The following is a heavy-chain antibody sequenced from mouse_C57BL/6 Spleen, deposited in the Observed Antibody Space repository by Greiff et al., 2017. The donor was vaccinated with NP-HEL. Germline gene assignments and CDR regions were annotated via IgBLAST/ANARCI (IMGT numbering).Heavy chain of an antibody. CDR3: ARGGDYENFVV. CDR1: GYTFTSYW. Sequence: QVQLQQPGAELVMPGASVKLSCKASGYTFTSYWMHWVKQRPGQGLEWIGEIDPSDSYTNYNQKFKGKSTLTVDKSSSTAYMQLSSLTSEDSAVYYCARGGDYENFVVWGTGTTVTVSS. J-gene: IGHJ1*03. CDR2: IDPSDSYT. V-gene: IGHV1-69*01. D-gene: IGHD2-4*01.